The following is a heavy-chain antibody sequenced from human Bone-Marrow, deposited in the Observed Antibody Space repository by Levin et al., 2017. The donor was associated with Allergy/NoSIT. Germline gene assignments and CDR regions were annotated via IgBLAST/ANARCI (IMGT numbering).Heavy chain of an antibody. V-gene: IGHV3-7*05. CDR2: IRQDGSEK. Sequence: GGSLRLSCAGSGFNFNNYWMSWVRQAPGKGLEWVANIRQDGSEKYYLDSVQGRFTISRDNAKKSLYLQMTFLSAEDTAMYYCATATDSAYPLNWCDSWGQGTLVTVSS. CDR3: ATATDSAYPLNWCDS. J-gene: IGHJ5*01. CDR1: GFNFNNYW. D-gene: IGHD5-12*01.